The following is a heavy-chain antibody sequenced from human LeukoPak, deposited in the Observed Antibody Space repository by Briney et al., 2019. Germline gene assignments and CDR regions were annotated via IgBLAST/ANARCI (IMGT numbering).Heavy chain of an antibody. CDR1: GDSVSSNSAA. CDR2: TYYRSKWYN. Sequence: SQTLSLTCAISGDSVSSNSAAWNWVRQSPSRGLEWVGRTYYRSKWYNDYAISVKSRITINPDTSKNQFSLQLNSVTPEDAAVYYCARDREAAAGRYYHYGMDVWGQGTTVTVSS. CDR3: ARDREAAAGRYYHYGMDV. V-gene: IGHV6-1*01. J-gene: IGHJ6*02. D-gene: IGHD6-13*01.